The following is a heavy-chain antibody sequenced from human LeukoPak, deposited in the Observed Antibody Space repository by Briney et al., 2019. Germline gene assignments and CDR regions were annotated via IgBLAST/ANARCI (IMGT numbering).Heavy chain of an antibody. Sequence: PGGSLRLSCAASGFTFSSYAMSWVRQAPGKGLEWVSSISGSGNRTHYADSVKGRFTISRDNSKNTLFLQVNSLRAEDTAVYYCAKGSYYDSSGSFYFDYWGQGTLVTVSS. CDR3: AKGSYYDSSGSFYFDY. CDR1: GFTFSSYA. CDR2: ISGSGNRT. D-gene: IGHD3-22*01. V-gene: IGHV3-23*01. J-gene: IGHJ4*02.